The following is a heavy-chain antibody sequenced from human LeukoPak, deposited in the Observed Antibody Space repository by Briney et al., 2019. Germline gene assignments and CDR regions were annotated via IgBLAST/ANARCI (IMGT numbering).Heavy chain of an antibody. CDR3: ERVASKGGMDV. CDR2: VHYTWNT. Sequence: SETLSLTCSVSGGSIGSYHWSWIRQPPGKGLEWIGHVHYTWNTKYNPSLTGRVSISLDRSKNQFSLSLSSLTAADTGVYYCERVASKGGMDVWGQGTTVIVSS. V-gene: IGHV4-59*01. CDR1: GGSIGSYH. J-gene: IGHJ6*02. D-gene: IGHD5/OR15-5a*01.